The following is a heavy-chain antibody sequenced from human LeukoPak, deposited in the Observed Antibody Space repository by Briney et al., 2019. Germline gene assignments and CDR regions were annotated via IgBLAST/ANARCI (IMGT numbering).Heavy chain of an antibody. CDR1: GYTFTSYG. J-gene: IGHJ4*02. Sequence: SVKVSCKASGYTFTSYGISWVRQAPGQGLEWMGRIIPILGIANYAQKFQGRVTITADKSTSTAYMELSSLRSEDTAVYYCARATYSGYDVRQAPPRVWGQGTLVTVSS. V-gene: IGHV1-69*04. D-gene: IGHD5-12*01. CDR2: IIPILGIA. CDR3: ARATYSGYDVRQAPPRV.